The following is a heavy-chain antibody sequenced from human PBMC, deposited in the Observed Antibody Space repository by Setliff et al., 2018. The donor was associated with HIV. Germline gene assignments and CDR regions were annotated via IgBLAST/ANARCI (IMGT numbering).Heavy chain of an antibody. CDR1: GVSISSDGYY. V-gene: IGHV4-31*03. CDR3: ARGVLALIGGRGWFDS. D-gene: IGHD2-8*02. Sequence: SETLSLTCTVSGVSISSDGYYWCWIRQHPGKGLEWIGCVSYSGNTYHNPSLKSRLTILLYTSKNLFSLYLSSVTAADTAVYYCARGVLALIGGRGWFDSWGQGTLVTVSS. CDR2: VSYSGNT. J-gene: IGHJ5*01.